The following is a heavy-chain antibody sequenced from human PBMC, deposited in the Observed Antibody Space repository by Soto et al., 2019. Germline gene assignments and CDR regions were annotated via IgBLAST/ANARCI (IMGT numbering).Heavy chain of an antibody. Sequence: ESGGGLVQPGGSLRLSCAASGFTFSNYWMSWVRQAPGKGLEWVANIKQDGSEEYYGDSVKGRFTISRDNAKNSLYLQMSSLRADDTAVYYCTRGIRGSSGWSYYYGMDVWGQGTTVTVSS. CDR1: GFTFSNYW. V-gene: IGHV3-7*03. CDR2: IKQDGSEE. J-gene: IGHJ6*02. CDR3: TRGIRGSSGWSYYYGMDV. D-gene: IGHD6-19*01.